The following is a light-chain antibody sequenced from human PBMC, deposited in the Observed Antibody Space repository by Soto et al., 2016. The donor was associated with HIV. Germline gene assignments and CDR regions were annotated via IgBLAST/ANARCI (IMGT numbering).Light chain of an antibody. Sequence: DIVMTQSPLSLPVTPGEPASISCRSTQSLLGSDGNTYLDWFLQKPGQSPLLLIYLGSNRASGVPDRFSGSGSGTDFTLKISRVEAEDVGIYYCMQAVQLPWTFGQGPGWKSN. V-gene: IGKV2-28*01. CDR3: MQAVQLPWT. CDR2: LGS. CDR1: QSLLGSDGNTY. J-gene: IGKJ1*01.